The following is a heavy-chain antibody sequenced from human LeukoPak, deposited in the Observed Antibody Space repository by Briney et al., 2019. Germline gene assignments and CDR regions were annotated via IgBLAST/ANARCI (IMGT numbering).Heavy chain of an antibody. D-gene: IGHD1-26*01. CDR1: GYTFTSYG. Sequence: ASVKVSCKASGYTFTSYGISWVRQAPGQGLEWMGYIITYNGNTNYAQKLQGRVTMTTDTSTSTAYMELRGLGSDDTAVYYCARDTKRSRARWENLGCDPWGQGTLVTVSS. V-gene: IGHV1-18*01. CDR3: ARDTKRSRARWENLGCDP. J-gene: IGHJ5*02. CDR2: IITYNGNT.